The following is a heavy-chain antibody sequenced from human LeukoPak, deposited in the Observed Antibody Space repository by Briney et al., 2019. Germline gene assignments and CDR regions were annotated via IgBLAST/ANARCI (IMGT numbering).Heavy chain of an antibody. V-gene: IGHV5-51*01. J-gene: IGHJ4*02. CDR2: IYPGDSDT. Sequence: GESLKISCKGSGYSFTSYWIGWVRQMPGKGLEWMGVIYPGDSDTRYSPSFQGQVTISADKSISTAYLQWSSLKASDTAMYYCASPYSSSWGGFDYWGQGTLVTVSS. D-gene: IGHD6-13*01. CDR1: GYSFTSYW. CDR3: ASPYSSSWGGFDY.